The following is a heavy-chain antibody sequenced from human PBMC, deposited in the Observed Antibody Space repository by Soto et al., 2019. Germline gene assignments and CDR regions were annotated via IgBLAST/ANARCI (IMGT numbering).Heavy chain of an antibody. Sequence: SETLSLTCTVSGGSISSYYWSWIRQPPGKGLEWIGYIYYSGSTNYNPSLKSRVTISVDTSKNQFSLKLSSVTAADTAVYYCARFLQPLLCTNGVCSLNWFDPWGQGTLVTVSS. V-gene: IGHV4-59*01. CDR2: IYYSGST. CDR1: GGSISSYY. D-gene: IGHD2-8*01. CDR3: ARFLQPLLCTNGVCSLNWFDP. J-gene: IGHJ5*02.